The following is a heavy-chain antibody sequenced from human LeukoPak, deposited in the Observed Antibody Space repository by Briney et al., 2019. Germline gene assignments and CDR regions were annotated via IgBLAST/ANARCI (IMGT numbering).Heavy chain of an antibody. V-gene: IGHV5-51*01. J-gene: IGHJ3*02. Sequence: GESLKISCKGSGYSFTTYWIAWVRQMPGQGLEWMAIIYPGDSDARYSPSFQGQVTISVDKSISTTYLRWSSLKASDTAMYYCARRGWGFGEPKRDHDTFDIWGQGTMVTVSS. CDR3: ARRGWGFGEPKRDHDTFDI. CDR2: IYPGDSDA. D-gene: IGHD3-10*01. CDR1: GYSFTTYW.